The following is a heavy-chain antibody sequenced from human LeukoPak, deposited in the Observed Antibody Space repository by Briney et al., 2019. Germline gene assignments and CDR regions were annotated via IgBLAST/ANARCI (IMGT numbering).Heavy chain of an antibody. Sequence: GGSLRLSCAASGFTFSSYSMNWVRQPPGKGLEWVANIKEDGSEKYYVDSVRGRFTISRDNAKNSLYLHMNSLRAEDTAVYYCARVHHSSSWGTDDCWGQGTLVTVSS. J-gene: IGHJ4*02. D-gene: IGHD6-13*01. CDR2: IKEDGSEK. CDR3: ARVHHSSSWGTDDC. CDR1: GFTFSSYS. V-gene: IGHV3-7*01.